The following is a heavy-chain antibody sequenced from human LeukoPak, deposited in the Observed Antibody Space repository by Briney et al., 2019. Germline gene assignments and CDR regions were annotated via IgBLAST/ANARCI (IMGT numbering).Heavy chain of an antibody. Sequence: QPGGSLRLSCAASGFTFSSYAMSWVRQAPGKGLEWVSAISGSGGSTYYADSVKGRFTISRDNSKNTLYLQMSSLRAEDTAVYYCAKDPRYTNYYDMDVWGKGTTVTVSS. V-gene: IGHV3-23*01. J-gene: IGHJ6*03. CDR3: AKDPRYTNYYDMDV. CDR1: GFTFSSYA. D-gene: IGHD1-14*01. CDR2: ISGSGGST.